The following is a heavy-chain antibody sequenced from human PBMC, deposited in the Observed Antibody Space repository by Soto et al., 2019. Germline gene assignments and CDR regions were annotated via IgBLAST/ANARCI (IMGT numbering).Heavy chain of an antibody. CDR1: GYSFTSHG. CDR2: ISASNGDT. CDR3: ARVVRASNLDYCHYMDV. J-gene: IGHJ6*03. Sequence: QVQLVQSGAEVKKPGASVKVSCKASGYSFTSHGISWVRQAPGQGLEWMAWISASNGDTNYGQKLQGRVTVTTDTSTSTGYTELRSLRSEDTAVDYCARVVRASNLDYCHYMDVWGEGTTVTVS. V-gene: IGHV1-18*01.